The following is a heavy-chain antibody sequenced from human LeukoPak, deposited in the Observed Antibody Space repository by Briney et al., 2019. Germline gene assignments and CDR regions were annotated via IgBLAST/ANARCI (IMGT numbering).Heavy chain of an antibody. CDR2: IIPIFGTA. Sequence: GSSVKVSCKASGGTFSSYAISWVRQAPGQGLEWMGGIIPIFGTANYAQKFQGRVTITADESTSTAYMELSSLRPEDTAVYYRARVGDDSSGYYFDYWGQGALVTVSS. CDR1: GGTFSSYA. D-gene: IGHD3-22*01. J-gene: IGHJ4*02. V-gene: IGHV1-69*01. CDR3: ARVGDDSSGYYFDY.